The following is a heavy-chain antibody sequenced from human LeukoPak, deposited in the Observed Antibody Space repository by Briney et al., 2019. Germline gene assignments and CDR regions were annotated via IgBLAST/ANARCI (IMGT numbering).Heavy chain of an antibody. CDR2: IIPILGIA. J-gene: IGHJ4*02. CDR1: GYTFTSYY. V-gene: IGHV1-69*04. CDR3: ARENKRQWLDY. Sequence: SVKVSCKASGYTFTSYYMHWVRQAPGQGLEWMGRIIPILGIANYAQKFQGRVTITADKFTSTAYMELSSLRSEDTAVYYCARENKRQWLDYWGQGTLVTVSS. D-gene: IGHD6-19*01.